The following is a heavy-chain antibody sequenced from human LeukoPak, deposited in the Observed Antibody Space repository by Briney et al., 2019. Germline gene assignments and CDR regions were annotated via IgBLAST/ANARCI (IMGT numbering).Heavy chain of an antibody. CDR1: GFTFSDYY. CDR3: ARAVHMAAAAGTFFDY. D-gene: IGHD6-13*01. Sequence: GGSLRLSCAASGFTFSDYYMSWIRQAPGKGLEWVSYISSSGSTIYYADSVKGRFTISRDNAKNSLYLQMNSLRAEDTAVYYCARAVHMAAAAGTFFDYWGQGTLVTASS. CDR2: ISSSGSTI. J-gene: IGHJ4*02. V-gene: IGHV3-11*01.